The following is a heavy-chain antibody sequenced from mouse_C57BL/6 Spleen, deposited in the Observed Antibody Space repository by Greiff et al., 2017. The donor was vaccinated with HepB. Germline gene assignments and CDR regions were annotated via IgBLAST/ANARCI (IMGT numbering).Heavy chain of an antibody. V-gene: IGHV1-42*01. CDR1: GYSFTGYY. CDR3: ASTLYYYGSNFDY. D-gene: IGHD1-1*01. J-gene: IGHJ2*01. CDR2: INPSTGGT. Sequence: VQLQQSGPELVKPGASVKISCKASGYSFTGYYMNWVKQSPEKSLEWIGEINPSTGGTTYNQKFKAKATLTVDKSSSTAYMQLKSLTSEDSAVYYCASTLYYYGSNFDYWGQGTTLTVSS.